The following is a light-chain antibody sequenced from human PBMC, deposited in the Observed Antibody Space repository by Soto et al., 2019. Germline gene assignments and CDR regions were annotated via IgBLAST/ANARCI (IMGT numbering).Light chain of an antibody. CDR1: QGIRAA. CDR3: LQHSDYPFT. V-gene: IGKV1-17*01. J-gene: IGKJ2*01. CDR2: SAS. Sequence: DIQMTQSPSSLSASVGDRVTITCRASQGIRAALGWYQQKPGKVPKRLIYSASSLQNGVPSRFSGSGSETVFTLTISSLQPEDFATYFCLQHSDYPFTFGQGTRLEI.